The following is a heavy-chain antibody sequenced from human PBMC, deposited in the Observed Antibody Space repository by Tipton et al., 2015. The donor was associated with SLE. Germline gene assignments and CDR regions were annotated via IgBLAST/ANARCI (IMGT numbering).Heavy chain of an antibody. CDR1: GGSISSYY. V-gene: IGHV4-59*08. CDR3: ARYRVCGGDCYYAFDI. J-gene: IGHJ3*02. CDR2: IYYSGGT. Sequence: LRLSCTVSGGSISSYYWSWIRQPPGKGLEWIGYIYYSGGTNYNPSLKSRVTISVDTSKNQFSLKLSSVTAADTAVYYCARYRVCGGDCYYAFDIWGQGTMVTVSS. D-gene: IGHD2-21*01.